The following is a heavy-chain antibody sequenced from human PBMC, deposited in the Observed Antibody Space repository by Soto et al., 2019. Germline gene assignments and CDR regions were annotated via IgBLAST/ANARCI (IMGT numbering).Heavy chain of an antibody. Sequence: SETLSLTCAVYGGSFSGYYWSWIRQPPGKGLEWIGYINYSGSTNYNPSLKSRVTISVDTSENQFSLKLSSVTAADTAVYYCARIITMVRGVIIIPNWFDPWGQGTLVTVSS. CDR2: INYSGST. D-gene: IGHD3-10*01. CDR3: ARIITMVRGVIIIPNWFDP. CDR1: GGSFSGYY. V-gene: IGHV4-34*01. J-gene: IGHJ5*02.